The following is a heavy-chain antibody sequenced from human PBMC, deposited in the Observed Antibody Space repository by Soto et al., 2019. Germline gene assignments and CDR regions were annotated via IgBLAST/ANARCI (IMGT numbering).Heavy chain of an antibody. D-gene: IGHD4-17*01. CDR1: GYTFTSYG. J-gene: IGHJ4*02. V-gene: IGHV1-18*01. CDR2: ISAYNGNT. CDR3: ARDVPTVTTGGPDY. Sequence: QVQLVQSGVEVEKPGASVKFSCKASGYTFTSYGISWVRQAPGQGLEWMGWISAYNGNTNYAQKFQGRVTMTTDTSTSTAYMELRSLRSDDTAVYYCARDVPTVTTGGPDYWGQGTLVTVSS.